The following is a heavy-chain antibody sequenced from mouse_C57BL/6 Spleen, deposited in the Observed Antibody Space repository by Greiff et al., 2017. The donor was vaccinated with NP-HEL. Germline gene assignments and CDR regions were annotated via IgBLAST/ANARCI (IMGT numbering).Heavy chain of an antibody. D-gene: IGHD2-3*01. CDR2: INPSNGGT. Sequence: VQLQQPGTELVKPGASVKLSCKASGYTFTSYWMHWVKQRPGQGLEWIGNINPSNGGTNYNEKFKSKATLTVDKSSSTAYMQLSSLTSEDSAVYYCARGNGYYLYAMDYWGQGTSVTVSS. CDR1: GYTFTSYW. V-gene: IGHV1-53*01. CDR3: ARGNGYYLYAMDY. J-gene: IGHJ4*01.